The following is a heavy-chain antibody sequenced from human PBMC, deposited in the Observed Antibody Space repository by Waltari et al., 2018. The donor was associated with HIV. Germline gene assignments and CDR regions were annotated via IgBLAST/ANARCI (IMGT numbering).Heavy chain of an antibody. J-gene: IGHJ4*02. V-gene: IGHV4-34*01. CDR2: VDHPGST. CDR1: NDDGPSFSDYWWSFRDYY. D-gene: IGHD3-16*01. CDR3: ARAVGYDYVWGSYADF. Sequence: QVQLHQWGAGLLKPSETLSLTCAVYNDDGPSFSDYWWSFRDYYWTWMRQSPVKGLEWMGEVDHPGSTNYNGSFRGRVSVSVDTSKKQFSLRLSSVSDADTAVYFCARAVGYDYVWGSYADFWAQGTLVAVSS.